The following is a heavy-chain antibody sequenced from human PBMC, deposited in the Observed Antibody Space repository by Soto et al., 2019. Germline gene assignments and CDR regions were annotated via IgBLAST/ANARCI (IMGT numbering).Heavy chain of an antibody. V-gene: IGHV1-3*01. D-gene: IGHD3-10*01. Sequence: ASVKVSCKASGYTFTSYAMHWVRQAPGQRLEWMGWINAGNGNTKYSQKFQGRVTITRDTSASTAYMELSSLRSEDTAVYYCARESEVVLLWFGEAKENFYFWGQGTLVPVSS. CDR1: GYTFTSYA. CDR3: ARESEVVLLWFGEAKENFYF. CDR2: INAGNGNT. J-gene: IGHJ4*02.